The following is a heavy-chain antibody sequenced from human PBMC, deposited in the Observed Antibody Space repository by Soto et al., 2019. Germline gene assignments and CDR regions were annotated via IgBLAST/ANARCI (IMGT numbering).Heavy chain of an antibody. J-gene: IGHJ6*02. CDR1: GFTFSSYA. CDR3: AKAVSSSWGYYDYGMDV. V-gene: IGHV3-23*01. CDR2: ISGSGGST. D-gene: IGHD6-13*01. Sequence: GGSLRLSCAASGFTFSSYAMSWVRQAPGKGLEWVSAISGSGGSTYYADSGKGRFTISRDNSKNTQYLQMNSLRAEDMAVYYCAKAVSSSWGYYDYGMDVWGQGTTVTVSS.